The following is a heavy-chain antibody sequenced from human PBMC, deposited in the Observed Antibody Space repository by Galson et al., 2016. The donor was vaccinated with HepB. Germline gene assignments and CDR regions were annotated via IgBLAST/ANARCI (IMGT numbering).Heavy chain of an antibody. J-gene: IGHJ4*02. CDR3: VTELFRLHYFDY. D-gene: IGHD3-10*01. Sequence: SETLTLTCSVSGGSITSSTYFWAWIRQPPGKGLGRIGSINHLGSAYYNPSLKSRVTISVDTSKNQFSLNLSSVTAADTAVYYCVTELFRLHYFDYWGQGTLATVSS. CDR1: GGSITSSTYF. CDR2: INHLGSA. V-gene: IGHV4-39*01.